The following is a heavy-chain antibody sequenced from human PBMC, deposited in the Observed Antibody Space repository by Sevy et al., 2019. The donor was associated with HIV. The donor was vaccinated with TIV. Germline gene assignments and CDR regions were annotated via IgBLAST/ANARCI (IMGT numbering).Heavy chain of an antibody. D-gene: IGHD3-16*01. CDR2: IGSKANSYAT. V-gene: IGHV3-73*01. J-gene: IGHJ3*02. CDR1: GFTFSGSA. CDR3: TRLGIQGDDAFDI. Sequence: GGSLRLSCAASGFTFSGSAMHWVRQASGKGLEWVGRIGSKANSYATAYAASVKGRLTISRDDSKNTAYLQMNSLKTEDTAVYYCTRLGIQGDDAFDIWGQGTMVTVSS.